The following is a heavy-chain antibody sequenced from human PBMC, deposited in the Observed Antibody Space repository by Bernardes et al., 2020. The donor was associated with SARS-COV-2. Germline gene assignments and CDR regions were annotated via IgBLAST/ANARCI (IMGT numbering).Heavy chain of an antibody. Sequence: GGSLRLSCAASGFTFSSYEMNWVRQAPGKGLEWVSYISSGGIIIHYADSVKGRFTVSRDNAKNSLNLQMNSLRAEDTAVYYCARNAPLSVVDGYDDYGMDVWGQGTTVTVSS. CDR3: ARNAPLSVVDGYDDYGMDV. D-gene: IGHD2-15*01. CDR1: GFTFSSYE. J-gene: IGHJ6*02. CDR2: ISSGGIII. V-gene: IGHV3-48*03.